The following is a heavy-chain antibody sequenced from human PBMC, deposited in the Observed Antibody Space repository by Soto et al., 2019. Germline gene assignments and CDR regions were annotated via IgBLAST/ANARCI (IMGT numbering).Heavy chain of an antibody. CDR2: IKQDGSEK. V-gene: IGHV3-7*05. CDR1: GFTFSSYW. D-gene: IGHD2-2*01. Sequence: GGSLRLSCAASGFTFSSYWMSWVRQAPGKGLEWVANIKQDGSEKYYVDSVKGRFTISRDNAKNSLYLQMNSLRAEDTAVYYCAREKGTLGYCSSTSCPYYFDYWGQGTLVTVSS. J-gene: IGHJ4*02. CDR3: AREKGTLGYCSSTSCPYYFDY.